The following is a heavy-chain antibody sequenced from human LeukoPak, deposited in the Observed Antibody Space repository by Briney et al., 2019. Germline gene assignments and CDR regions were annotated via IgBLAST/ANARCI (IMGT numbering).Heavy chain of an antibody. CDR3: TRGRNYYGSGSYLY. V-gene: IGHV3-49*04. D-gene: IGHD3-10*01. CDR1: GFTFGDYA. Sequence: AGGSLRLSCTASGFTFGDYAMSWVRQAPGKGLEWVGFIRSKAYGGTTEYAASVKGRFTISRDDSKSIAYLQMNSLKTEDTAVYYCTRGRNYYGSGSYLYWGQGTLVTVSS. J-gene: IGHJ4*02. CDR2: IRSKAYGGTT.